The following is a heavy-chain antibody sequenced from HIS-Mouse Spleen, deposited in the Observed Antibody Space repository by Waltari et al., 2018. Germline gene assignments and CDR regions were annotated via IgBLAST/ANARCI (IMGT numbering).Heavy chain of an antibody. D-gene: IGHD6-13*01. CDR1: RGSLSISSYY. Sequence: QLQLQESGPGLVKPSETLSLTCTVSRGSLSISSYYWGWIRPPPGKGLEWIGSIYYSGSTYYNPSLKSRVTISVDTSKNQFSLKLSSVTAADTAVYYCAREIPYSSSWYDWYFDLWGRGTLVTVSS. J-gene: IGHJ2*01. V-gene: IGHV4-39*07. CDR3: AREIPYSSSWYDWYFDL. CDR2: IYYSGST.